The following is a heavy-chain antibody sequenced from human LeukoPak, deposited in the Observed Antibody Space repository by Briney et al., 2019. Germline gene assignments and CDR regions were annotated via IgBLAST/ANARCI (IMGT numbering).Heavy chain of an antibody. CDR3: AREAYDFWSGYNDYYYYYMDV. J-gene: IGHJ6*03. V-gene: IGHV3-23*01. CDR2: ISGSGGST. D-gene: IGHD3-3*01. Sequence: PGGSLRLSCAASGFTFSSYAMSWVRQAPGKGLEWVSAISGSGGSTYYADSVKGRFTISRDNAKNSLYLQMNSLRAEDTAVYYCAREAYDFWSGYNDYYYYYMDVWGKGTTVTVSS. CDR1: GFTFSSYA.